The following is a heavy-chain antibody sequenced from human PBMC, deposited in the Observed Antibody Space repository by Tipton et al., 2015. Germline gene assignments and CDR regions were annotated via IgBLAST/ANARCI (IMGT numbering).Heavy chain of an antibody. Sequence: SLRLSCAASGFNFSKHDIHWVRQAPGKGLEWVANIKPDGSESYYLDSVKGRFTFSRDNAKNSLFLQMNSLRVEDTAVYYCARSGGYGWDHWGQGALVTVSS. CDR3: ARSGGYGWDH. D-gene: IGHD5-12*01. CDR1: GFNFSKHD. CDR2: IKPDGSES. V-gene: IGHV3-7*01. J-gene: IGHJ4*02.